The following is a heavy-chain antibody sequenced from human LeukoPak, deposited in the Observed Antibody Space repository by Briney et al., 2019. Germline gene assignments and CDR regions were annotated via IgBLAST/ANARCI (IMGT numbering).Heavy chain of an antibody. Sequence: GGSLRLSCAASGFTFSSYAMHWVRQAPGKGLEWVSVIYSGGSTYYADSVKGRFTISRDNSKNTLYLQMNSLRAEDTAVYYCARDRGLLWFGTFDYWGQGTLVTVSS. V-gene: IGHV3-53*01. CDR2: IYSGGST. D-gene: IGHD3-10*01. J-gene: IGHJ4*02. CDR1: GFTFSSYA. CDR3: ARDRGLLWFGTFDY.